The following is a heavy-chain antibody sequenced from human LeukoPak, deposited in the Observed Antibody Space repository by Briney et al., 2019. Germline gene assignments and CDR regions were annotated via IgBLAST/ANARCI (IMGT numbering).Heavy chain of an antibody. CDR1: GGSIGSGDYY. D-gene: IGHD3-16*02. V-gene: IGHV4-30-4*01. CDR2: IYYSGST. J-gene: IGHJ4*02. Sequence: SETLSLTCTVSGGSIGSGDYYWSWIRQPPGKGLEWIGYIYYSGSTYYNPSLKSRVTISVDTSKNQFSLKLSSVTAADTAVYYCAREAMITFGGVIHWGQGTLVTVSS. CDR3: AREAMITFGGVIH.